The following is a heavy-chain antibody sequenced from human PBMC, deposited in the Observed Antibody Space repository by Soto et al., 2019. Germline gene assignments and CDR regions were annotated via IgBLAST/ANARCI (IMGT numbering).Heavy chain of an antibody. CDR1: GYTFTDYY. J-gene: IGHJ6*02. CDR3: ARGVDCSGGRCFSFYYYYYGFDV. D-gene: IGHD2-15*01. CDR2: ISAYNDNT. V-gene: IGHV1-18*04. Sequence: ASVKVSCKASGYTFTDYYMHWVRQAPGQGLEWMGWISAYNDNTIYTQKLQGRVTMTTDTSTSTAYMELRSLRSDDTAVYYCARGVDCSGGRCFSFYYYYYGFDVWGQGTTVTVSS.